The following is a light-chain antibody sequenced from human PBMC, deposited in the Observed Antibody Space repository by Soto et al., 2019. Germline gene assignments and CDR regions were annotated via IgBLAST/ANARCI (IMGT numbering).Light chain of an antibody. V-gene: IGKV1-5*01. CDR1: EDINDW. J-gene: IGKJ1*01. CDR3: QKYNSALWT. Sequence: DIQMTQSPSTLSASIGDRVTITCRASEDINDWLAWYQQKPGNAPKFLIYDASTLQSGVPSRFSGSGSGTEFTLTISSLQPDDSATYYCQKYNSALWTFGQGTKVDIK. CDR2: DAS.